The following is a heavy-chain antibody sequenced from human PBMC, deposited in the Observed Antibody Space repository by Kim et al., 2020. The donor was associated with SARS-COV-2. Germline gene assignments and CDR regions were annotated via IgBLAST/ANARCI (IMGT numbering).Heavy chain of an antibody. CDR3: ARGGGFDY. Sequence: SETLSLTCAVYGGSFSGYYWSWIRQPPGKGLEWIGEINHSGSTNYNPSLKSRVTISVDTSKNQFSLKLSSVTAADTAVYYCARGGGFDYWGQGTLVTVSS. J-gene: IGHJ4*02. V-gene: IGHV4-34*01. CDR1: GGSFSGYY. D-gene: IGHD3-16*01. CDR2: INHSGST.